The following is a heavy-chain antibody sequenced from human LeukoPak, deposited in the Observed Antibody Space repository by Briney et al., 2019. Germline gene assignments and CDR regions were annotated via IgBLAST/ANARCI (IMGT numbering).Heavy chain of an antibody. Sequence: SETLSLTCTVSGGSISSSSYYWSWIRQPPGKGLEWIGEINHSGSTNYNPSLKSRVTISVDTSKNQFSLKLSSVTAADTAVYYCARGGYSYGYKGNIDYWGQGTLVTVSS. D-gene: IGHD5-18*01. CDR1: GGSISSSSYY. V-gene: IGHV4-39*07. CDR2: INHSGST. J-gene: IGHJ4*02. CDR3: ARGGYSYGYKGNIDY.